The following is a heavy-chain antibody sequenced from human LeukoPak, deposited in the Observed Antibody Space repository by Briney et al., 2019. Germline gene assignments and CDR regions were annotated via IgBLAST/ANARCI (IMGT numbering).Heavy chain of an antibody. CDR1: GLTFSSYW. J-gene: IGHJ1*01. CDR2: IKQDGSEK. Sequence: GGSLRLFCGAAGLTFSSYWMNWVRQAPGQGLEWVATIKQDGSEKYYVDSLKGRFTISRDNAKNSLYLQMNNLRAEDTAVYYCATSRTLDHWGQGTLVIVSS. V-gene: IGHV3-7*01. CDR3: ATSRTLDH. D-gene: IGHD3-9*01.